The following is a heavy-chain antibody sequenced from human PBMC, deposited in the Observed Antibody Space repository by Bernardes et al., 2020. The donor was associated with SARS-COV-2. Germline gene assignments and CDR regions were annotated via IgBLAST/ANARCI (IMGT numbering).Heavy chain of an antibody. Sequence: GGSLIISCVASGFSFRTSNMNWVRQAPGKGLEWISYILSSSSTIYYADSVKGRFTVSRDNAKNSLYLQMNSLRDEDTAVYYCATSFDYWGQGTLVTVSS. V-gene: IGHV3-48*02. CDR2: ILSSSSTI. J-gene: IGHJ4*02. CDR3: ATSFDY. CDR1: GFSFRTSN.